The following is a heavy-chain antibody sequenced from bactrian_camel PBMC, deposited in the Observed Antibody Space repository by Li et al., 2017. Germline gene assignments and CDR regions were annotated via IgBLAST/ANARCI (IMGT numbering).Heavy chain of an antibody. CDR1: GYTYSSNC. CDR3: AVNEWYALGLEKAKYDY. V-gene: IGHV3S1*01. CDR2: IAADGRT. Sequence: HVQLVESGGGSVQTGGSLRLSCAASGYTYSSNCMYWFRQAPGKEREGVAAIAADGRTVYADSVQDRFTIGQTSVKNTVYLQMDRLKPEDTAMYYCAVNEWYALGLEKAKYDYWGQGTQVTVS. J-gene: IGHJ4*01. D-gene: IGHD2*01.